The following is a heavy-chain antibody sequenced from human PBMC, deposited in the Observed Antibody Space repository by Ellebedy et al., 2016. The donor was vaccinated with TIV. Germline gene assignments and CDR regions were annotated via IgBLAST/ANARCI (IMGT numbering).Heavy chain of an antibody. Sequence: SETLSLTXTVSGGSISSYYWSWIRQPPGKGLEWIGYIYYSGSTNYNPSLKSRVTISVDTSKNQFSLKLSSVTAADTAVYYCARELKGLYYYGMDVWGQGTTVTVSS. V-gene: IGHV4-59*12. CDR2: IYYSGST. CDR1: GGSISSYY. CDR3: ARELKGLYYYGMDV. J-gene: IGHJ6*02. D-gene: IGHD2-8*01.